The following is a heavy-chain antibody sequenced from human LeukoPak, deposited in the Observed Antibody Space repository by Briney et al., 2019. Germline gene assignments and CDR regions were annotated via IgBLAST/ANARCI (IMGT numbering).Heavy chain of an antibody. V-gene: IGHV3-43*02. D-gene: IGHD6-19*01. J-gene: IGHJ6*02. CDR3: AKDRVAVAGTWGYYHYSNGMDV. CDR2: ISGDGGST. Sequence: GGSLRLSCAASGFTFDGYAMHWVRQAPGKGLEWVSLISGDGGSTYYADSVKGRFTITRDNSRNSLYLQMNSLRTGDTALYYCAKDRVAVAGTWGYYHYSNGMDVWGQGTTVTVSS. CDR1: GFTFDGYA.